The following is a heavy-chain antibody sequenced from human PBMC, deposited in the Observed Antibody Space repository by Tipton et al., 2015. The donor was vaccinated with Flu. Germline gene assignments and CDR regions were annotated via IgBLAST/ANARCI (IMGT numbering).Heavy chain of an antibody. CDR1: GGSISSGGYY. CDR2: IYYSGST. V-gene: IGHV4-31*03. D-gene: IGHD3-22*01. J-gene: IGHJ4*02. Sequence: TLSLTCTVSGGSISSGGYYWSWIRQHPGKGLEWIGYIYYSGSTYYNPSLKSRVTISVDTSKNQFSLKLSSVTAADTAVYYCAREGDYYDSSGPISLFYYCGQGTLVTVSS. CDR3: AREGDYYDSSGPISLFYY.